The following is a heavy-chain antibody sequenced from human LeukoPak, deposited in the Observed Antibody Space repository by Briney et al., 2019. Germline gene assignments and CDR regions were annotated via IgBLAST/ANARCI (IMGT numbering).Heavy chain of an antibody. Sequence: GGSLRLSCAASGFTFSSYWMHWVRQAPGKGLVWVSRINSDGSSTSYADSVKGRFTISRDNAKNTLYLQMNSLRAEDTAVYYCASAYSSGWYGYAFDIWGQGTMVTVSS. CDR2: INSDGSST. J-gene: IGHJ3*02. CDR3: ASAYSSGWYGYAFDI. V-gene: IGHV3-74*01. D-gene: IGHD6-19*01. CDR1: GFTFSSYW.